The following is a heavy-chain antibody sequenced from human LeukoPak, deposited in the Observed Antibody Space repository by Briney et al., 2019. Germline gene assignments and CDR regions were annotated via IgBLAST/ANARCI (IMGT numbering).Heavy chain of an antibody. Sequence: GGTLRLSCAVSGFTFSSLAMHWVRQAPGTGLEYVSAISSNGGSTYYTDYVKRRFTISRDDSEKTLYLQIGSLKAEDMAVYYCSRGKIIGVVPAPTTYYYYYYGMDFWRQPTTVTDSS. CDR3: SRGKIIGVVPAPTTYYYYYYGMDF. CDR2: ISSNGGST. D-gene: IGHD2-2*01. CDR1: GFTFSSLA. V-gene: IGHV3-64*02. J-gene: IGHJ6*02.